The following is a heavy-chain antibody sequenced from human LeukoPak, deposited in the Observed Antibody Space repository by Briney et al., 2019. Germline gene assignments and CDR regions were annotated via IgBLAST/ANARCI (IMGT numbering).Heavy chain of an antibody. CDR3: GRGVGGLVHFGD. D-gene: IGHD3-16*01. CDR2: ISTGTYI. CDR1: GFTFSRFE. V-gene: IGHV3-21*05. J-gene: IGHJ4*02. Sequence: GGSLRLSCVASGFTFSRFEMNWVRQAPGKGLEWISHISTGTYIAYTDSVKGRFTISRDNAKNSMYLQMNSLRSEDTALYYCGRGVGGLVHFGDWGQGTLVIVSS.